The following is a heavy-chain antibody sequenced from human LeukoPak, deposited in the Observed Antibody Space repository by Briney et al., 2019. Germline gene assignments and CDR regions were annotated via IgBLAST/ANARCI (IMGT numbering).Heavy chain of an antibody. Sequence: SETLSLTCALYGGSFSGYYWSWIRQPPGKGREWIGEINHCGSTNYNPSLKSRVTISVDTSKNQFSLKLSSVTAADTAVYYCARGSYYGSGSYGAHYYYYYMDVWGKGTTVTVSS. CDR3: ARGSYYGSGSYGAHYYYYYMDV. J-gene: IGHJ6*03. D-gene: IGHD3-10*01. V-gene: IGHV4-34*01. CDR2: INHCGST. CDR1: GGSFSGYY.